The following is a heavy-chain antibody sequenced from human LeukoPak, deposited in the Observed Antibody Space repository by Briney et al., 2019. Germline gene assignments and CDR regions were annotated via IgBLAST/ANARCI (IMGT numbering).Heavy chain of an antibody. Sequence: PSETLSLTCAVSGYSISSGYSWGWIRQPPGKGLEWIGSIYPSGSTYYNPSLKSRVTISIDTSNNHFSLKLGSVTAADTAVYYCARDFWKYSSGWSVDYWGQGILVTVSS. CDR2: IYPSGST. CDR1: GYSISSGYS. J-gene: IGHJ4*02. CDR3: ARDFWKYSSGWSVDY. D-gene: IGHD6-19*01. V-gene: IGHV4-38-2*02.